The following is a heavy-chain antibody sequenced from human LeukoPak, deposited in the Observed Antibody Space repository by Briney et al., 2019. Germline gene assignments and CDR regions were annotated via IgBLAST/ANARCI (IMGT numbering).Heavy chain of an antibody. CDR3: ARVWDSGSYLGFDY. CDR1: GFTFSSYW. J-gene: IGHJ4*02. V-gene: IGHV3-74*01. Sequence: PGGSLRLSCAASGFTFSSYWMDWVWKAPGEGLGWVSRINSDGSSTRYADSVKGRFTISRDNAKNTLYLQMTSLRAEATAVYYCARVWDSGSYLGFDYSGQGTLVTVSS. D-gene: IGHD1-26*01. CDR2: INSDGSST.